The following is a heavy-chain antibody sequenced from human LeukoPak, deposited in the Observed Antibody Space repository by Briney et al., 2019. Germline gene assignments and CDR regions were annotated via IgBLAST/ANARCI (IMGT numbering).Heavy chain of an antibody. D-gene: IGHD3-9*01. V-gene: IGHV1-69*01. Sequence: WASVKVSCKASGGTFSGYAISWVRQAPGQGVEWMEGIIPIFGTANYAQKFQGRVTITADESTSTAYMELSSLRSEDTAVYYCARVGGIGYFDWLTAHYYYYYMDVWGKGTTVTISS. CDR3: ARVGGIGYFDWLTAHYYYYYMDV. CDR2: IIPIFGTA. J-gene: IGHJ6*03. CDR1: GGTFSGYA.